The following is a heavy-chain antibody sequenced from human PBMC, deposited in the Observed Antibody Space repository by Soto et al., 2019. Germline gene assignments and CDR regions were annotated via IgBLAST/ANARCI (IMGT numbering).Heavy chain of an antibody. V-gene: IGHV3-15*01. J-gene: IGHJ4*02. CDR2: IKSKTDGGTT. CDR3: TTIAAAGIFYFDY. D-gene: IGHD6-13*01. CDR1: GFTFSNAW. Sequence: ESGGGLVKPGGSLRLSCAASGFTFSNAWMSWVRQAPGKGLEWVGRIKSKTDGGTTDYAAPVKGRFTISRDDSKNTLYLQMNSLKTEDTAVYYCTTIAAAGIFYFDYWGQGTLVTVSS.